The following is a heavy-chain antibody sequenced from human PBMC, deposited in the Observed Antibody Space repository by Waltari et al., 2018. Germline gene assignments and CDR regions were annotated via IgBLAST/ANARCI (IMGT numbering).Heavy chain of an antibody. CDR1: GYSISSGYY. V-gene: IGHV4-38-2*02. J-gene: IGHJ5*02. D-gene: IGHD6-13*01. CDR3: AREWDSSSWSIWVRSLSWFDP. Sequence: QVQLQESGPGLVKPSETLSLTCAVSGYSISSGYYWGWLRQPPGKGLGWIGSIYHSGSTYYNPSLKSRVTISVDTSKNQFSLKLSSVTAADTAVYYCAREWDSSSWSIWVRSLSWFDPWGQGTLVTVSS. CDR2: IYHSGST.